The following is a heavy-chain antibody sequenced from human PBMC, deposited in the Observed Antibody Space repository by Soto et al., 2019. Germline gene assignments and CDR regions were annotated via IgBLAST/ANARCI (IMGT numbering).Heavy chain of an antibody. CDR3: ATGSRNSVYYYYGMDV. CDR1: GFTFSSYA. J-gene: IGHJ6*02. V-gene: IGHV3-30-3*01. Sequence: LRLSCAASGFTFSSYAMHWVRQAPGKGLEWVAVISYDGSNKYYADSVKGRFTISRDNSKNTLYLQMNSLRAEDTAVYYCATGSRNSVYYYYGMDVWGQGTTVTVSS. D-gene: IGHD4-4*01. CDR2: ISYDGSNK.